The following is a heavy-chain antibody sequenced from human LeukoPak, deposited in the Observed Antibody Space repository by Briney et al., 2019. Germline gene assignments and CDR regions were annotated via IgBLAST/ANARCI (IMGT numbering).Heavy chain of an antibody. CDR1: GGSISSGGYY. Sequence: PSETLSLTCTVSGGSISSGGYYWSWIRQHPGKGLEWIGYIYYSGSTYYNPSLKSRVTISVDTSKNQFSLKLSSVTAADTAVYYCARGRSSGWYRGGDWFDPWGQGTLVTVSS. D-gene: IGHD6-19*01. CDR2: IYYSGST. V-gene: IGHV4-31*03. CDR3: ARGRSSGWYRGGDWFDP. J-gene: IGHJ5*02.